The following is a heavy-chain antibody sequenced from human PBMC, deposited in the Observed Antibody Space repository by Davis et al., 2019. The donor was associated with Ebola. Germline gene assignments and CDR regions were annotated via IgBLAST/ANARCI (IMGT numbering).Heavy chain of an antibody. V-gene: IGHV3-21*01. D-gene: IGHD6-19*01. J-gene: IGHJ4*02. Sequence: GGSLRLSCAASGFTFSSYSMNWVRQAPGKGLEWVSAISGSGGSTYYADSAKGRFTISRDNAKNSLYLQMNSLRAEDTAVYYCARDILYSSGWYDYWGQGTLVTVSS. CDR2: ISGSGGST. CDR1: GFTFSSYS. CDR3: ARDILYSSGWYDY.